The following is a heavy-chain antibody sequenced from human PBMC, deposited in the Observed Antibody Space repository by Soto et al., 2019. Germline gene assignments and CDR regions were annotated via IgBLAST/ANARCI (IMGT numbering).Heavy chain of an antibody. CDR2: ISGSGGST. CDR3: AKDRSITIFGVVIINGMDV. Sequence: GWSLRLSCAASGFTFSSYAMSWVRQAPGKGLEWVSAISGSGGSTYYADSVKGRFTISRDNSKNTLYLQMNSLRAEDTAVYYCAKDRSITIFGVVIINGMDVWGQGTTVTVSS. J-gene: IGHJ6*02. CDR1: GFTFSSYA. D-gene: IGHD3-3*01. V-gene: IGHV3-23*01.